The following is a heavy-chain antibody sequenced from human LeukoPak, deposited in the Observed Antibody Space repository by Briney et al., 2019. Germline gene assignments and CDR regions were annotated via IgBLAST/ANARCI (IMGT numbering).Heavy chain of an antibody. J-gene: IGHJ5*02. CDR1: GGSISSYY. CDR3: ARAPAYIAAAGTGWFEP. Sequence: PSETLSLTCTVSGGSISSYYWSWIRQPPGKGLEWIGYIYYSGSTNYNPSLKSRVTISVDTSKNQFSLKLSSVTAADTAVYYCARAPAYIAAAGTGWFEPWGQGTLVTVSS. V-gene: IGHV4-59*01. D-gene: IGHD6-13*01. CDR2: IYYSGST.